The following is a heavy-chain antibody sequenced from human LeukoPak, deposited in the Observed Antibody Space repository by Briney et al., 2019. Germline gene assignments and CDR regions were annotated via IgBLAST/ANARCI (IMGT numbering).Heavy chain of an antibody. CDR2: ISYDGSNK. Sequence: GGSLRLSCAASGFTFSSYAMHWVRQAPGKGLEWVAVISYDGSNKYYADSVKGRFTISRDNSKNTLYLQMNSLRAEDTAVYYCARDLTVTTGLDYWGQGTLVTVSS. D-gene: IGHD4-17*01. CDR3: ARDLTVTTGLDY. V-gene: IGHV3-30*04. J-gene: IGHJ4*02. CDR1: GFTFSSYA.